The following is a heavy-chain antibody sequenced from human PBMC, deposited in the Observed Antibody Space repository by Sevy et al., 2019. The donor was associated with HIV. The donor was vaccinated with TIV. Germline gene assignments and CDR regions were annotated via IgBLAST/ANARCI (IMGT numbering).Heavy chain of an antibody. Sequence: ASVKVSCKASGSTFSRSAVQWVRQARGQRLEWIGWIVVDNGNTNNAQKFQERVTIACDMSTSTAYMELSSLRSEDTAVYYCATDGRSGWPYYFDYWGQGTLVTVSS. CDR2: IVVDNGNT. V-gene: IGHV1-58*01. J-gene: IGHJ4*02. CDR1: GSTFSRSA. D-gene: IGHD6-19*01. CDR3: ATDGRSGWPYYFDY.